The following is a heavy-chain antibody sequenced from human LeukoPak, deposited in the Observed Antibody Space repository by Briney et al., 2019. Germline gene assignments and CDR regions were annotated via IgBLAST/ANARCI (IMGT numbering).Heavy chain of an antibody. J-gene: IGHJ4*02. CDR2: ISGSGGST. Sequence: GGSLRLSCAASGFTFSSYAMSWVRQAPGKALEWVSAISGSGGSTYYADSVKGRFTISRGNSKNTLYLQMNSLRAEDTAVYYCAKDGPGETGYFDHWGQGTLVTVSS. V-gene: IGHV3-23*01. CDR3: AKDGPGETGYFDH. D-gene: IGHD3-16*01. CDR1: GFTFSSYA.